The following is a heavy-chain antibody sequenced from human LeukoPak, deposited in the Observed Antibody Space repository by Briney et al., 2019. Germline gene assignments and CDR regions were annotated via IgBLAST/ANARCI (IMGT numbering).Heavy chain of an antibody. CDR3: ARVGRPWTRYSSGWYVSYFDY. J-gene: IGHJ4*02. D-gene: IGHD6-19*01. CDR2: IIPIFGTA. CDR1: GGTFSSYA. Sequence: SVKVSCKASGGTFSSYAISWVRQAPGQGLEWMGGIIPIFGTANYAQKFQGRVTITADESTSTAYMELSRLRSEDTAVYYCARVGRPWTRYSSGWYVSYFDYWGQGTLVTVSS. V-gene: IGHV1-69*01.